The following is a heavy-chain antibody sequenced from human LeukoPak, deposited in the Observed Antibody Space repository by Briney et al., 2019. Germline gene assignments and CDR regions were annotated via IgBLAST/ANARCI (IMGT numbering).Heavy chain of an antibody. J-gene: IGHJ6*02. V-gene: IGHV1-69*13. CDR3: ARGREYYDFWSCYTTRYYYGMDV. D-gene: IGHD3-3*01. CDR2: IIPIFGTA. CDR1: GGTFSSYA. Sequence: SVKVSCKASGGTFSSYAISWVRQAPGQGLEWMGGIIPIFGTANYAQKFQGRVTITADESTSTAYMERRSLRSEDTAVDYCARGREYYDFWSCYTTRYYYGMDVWGQGTTVTVSS.